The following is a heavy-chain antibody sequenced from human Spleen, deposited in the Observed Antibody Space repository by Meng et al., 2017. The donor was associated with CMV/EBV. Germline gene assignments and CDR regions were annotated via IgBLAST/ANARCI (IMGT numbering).Heavy chain of an antibody. J-gene: IGHJ5*02. D-gene: IGHD3-10*01. V-gene: IGHV2-5*01. CDR3: AHRRSTMVRGANPWFDP. Sequence: FSPGTSGVGVGWLLPPPGEALEWLALIYWNDDKRYSPSLKSRLTITKDTSKNQVVLTMTNMDPVDTATYYCAHRRSTMVRGANPWFDPWGQGTLVTVSS. CDR1: FSPGTSGVG. CDR2: IYWNDDK.